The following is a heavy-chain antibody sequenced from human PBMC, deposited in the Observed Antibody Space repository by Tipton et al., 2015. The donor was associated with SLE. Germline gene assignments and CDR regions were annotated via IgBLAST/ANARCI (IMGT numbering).Heavy chain of an antibody. V-gene: IGHV4-59*11. D-gene: IGHD1-7*01. J-gene: IGHJ2*01. CDR3: AKNSVYFDI. CDR1: GGSMRSHY. CDR2: IYYSGST. Sequence: GLVKPSETLSLTCTVSGGSMRSHYWSWIRQPPGKGLEWMGYIYYSGSTDYNPSLKSRLTISVDTSKNQFSLQLTSVTAADTAVYHCAKNSVYFDIWGRGTLVTVSS.